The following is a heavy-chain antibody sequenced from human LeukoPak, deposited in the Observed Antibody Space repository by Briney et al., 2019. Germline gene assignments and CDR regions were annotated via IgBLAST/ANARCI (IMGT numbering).Heavy chain of an antibody. CDR1: GFTFSDYY. J-gene: IGHJ6*02. V-gene: IGHV3-11*01. CDR3: AIRPADYLLDYYYGMDV. CDR2: ISSSGSTI. D-gene: IGHD2/OR15-2a*01. Sequence: TGGSLRLSCAASGFTFSDYYMSWIRQAPGKGLEWVSYISSSGSTIYYADSVKGRFTISRDNAKNSLYLQMNSLRAEDTAVYYCAIRPADYLLDYYYGMDVWGQGTTVTVSS.